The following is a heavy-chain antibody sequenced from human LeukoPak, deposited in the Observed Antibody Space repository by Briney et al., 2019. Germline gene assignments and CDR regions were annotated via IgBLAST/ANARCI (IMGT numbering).Heavy chain of an antibody. CDR3: AADGGGLSSVVTPRSSPFDY. Sequence: GASVKVSCKVSAYTLTELSMHWVRQAPGKGLEWMGGFDPADGETVYAHKFQGRLTMTEDTSTNTGYMELTSLRSEDTAVYYCAADGGGLSSVVTPRSSPFDYWGQGTLVTVSS. CDR1: AYTLTELS. J-gene: IGHJ4*02. V-gene: IGHV1-24*01. D-gene: IGHD4-23*01. CDR2: FDPADGET.